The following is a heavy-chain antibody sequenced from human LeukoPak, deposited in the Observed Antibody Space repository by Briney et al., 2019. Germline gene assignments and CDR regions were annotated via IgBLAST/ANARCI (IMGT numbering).Heavy chain of an antibody. Sequence: SETLSLTCTVSGCSIRSYYWNWIRQPPGKGLEWIGYIYYSGTTNHNPSLKSRITISVDTSKNQFSLRLSSVTAADTAVYYCGRVSRWNDWAFEGWGQGTLVTVSS. J-gene: IGHJ4*02. CDR2: IYYSGTT. CDR1: GCSIRSYY. CDR3: GRVSRWNDWAFEG. D-gene: IGHD1-1*01. V-gene: IGHV4-59*01.